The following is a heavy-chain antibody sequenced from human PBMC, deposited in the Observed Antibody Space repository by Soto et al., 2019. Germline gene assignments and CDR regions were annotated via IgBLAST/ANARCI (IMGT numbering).Heavy chain of an antibody. CDR1: GGTFSSYA. V-gene: IGHV1-69*06. J-gene: IGHJ4*02. D-gene: IGHD3-10*01. CDR3: SREGRGAAYCDS. Sequence: QVQLVQSGAEVKKPGSSVKVSCKASGGTFSSYAISWVRQAPGQGLEWMGGIIPSFGTATYAQKFQGRVTITVDISRSTAYVELSCLCSRGSARYYCSREGRGAAYCDSVGQGTLVTVSS. CDR2: IIPSFGTA.